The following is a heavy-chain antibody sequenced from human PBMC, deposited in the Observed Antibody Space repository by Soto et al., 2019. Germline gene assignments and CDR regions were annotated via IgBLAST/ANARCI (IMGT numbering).Heavy chain of an antibody. CDR2: IKQDGSEK. D-gene: IGHD6-13*01. CDR1: GFTFSSYW. CDR3: ARDQAGFIAAAGDFDY. Sequence: EVQLVESGGGLVQPGGSLRLSCAASGFTFSSYWMSWVRQAPGKGLEWVANIKQDGSEKYYVDSVKGRFTISRDNAKNSLYLQMNSLRAADTAVYYCARDQAGFIAAAGDFDYWGQGTLVTVSS. V-gene: IGHV3-7*03. J-gene: IGHJ4*02.